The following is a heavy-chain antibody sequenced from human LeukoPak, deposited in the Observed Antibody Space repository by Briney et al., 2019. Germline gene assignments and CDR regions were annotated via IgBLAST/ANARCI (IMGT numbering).Heavy chain of an antibody. Sequence: SETLSLTCTVSGGSISSYDWSWIRQPLGKGLEWIVYMCYSGSTNYNPSLKSRVTISVDTSKNQFSLKLSSVTAADTAVYYCARSNLGYCSSTSCSTEVYYYYYMDVWGKGTTVTVSS. V-gene: IGHV4-59*01. CDR2: MCYSGST. CDR1: GGSISSYD. J-gene: IGHJ6*03. D-gene: IGHD2-2*01. CDR3: ARSNLGYCSSTSCSTEVYYYYYMDV.